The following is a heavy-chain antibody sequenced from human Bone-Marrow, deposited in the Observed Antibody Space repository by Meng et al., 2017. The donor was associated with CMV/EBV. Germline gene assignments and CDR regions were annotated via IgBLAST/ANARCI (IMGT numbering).Heavy chain of an antibody. CDR3: ARQKKTPITIFGGTYYYYVMDV. D-gene: IGHD3-3*01. CDR2: IYPGDSDT. Sequence: GGSLRLSCKGSGYSFTSYWIGWVRQMPGKGLEWMGIIYPGDSDTRYSPSFQGQVTISADKSISTAYLQWSSLKASDTAMYYSARQKKTPITIFGGTYYYYVMDVWGQGTTVTVSS. CDR1: GYSFTSYW. V-gene: IGHV5-51*01. J-gene: IGHJ6*02.